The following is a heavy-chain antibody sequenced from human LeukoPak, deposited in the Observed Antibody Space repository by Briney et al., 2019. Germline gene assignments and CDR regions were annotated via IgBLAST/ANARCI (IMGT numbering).Heavy chain of an antibody. D-gene: IGHD6-13*01. CDR2: IYSGGST. CDR1: GFTVSSNY. J-gene: IGHJ4*02. Sequence: GGSLRLSCAASGFTVSSNYMSWVRQAPGKGLEWVSVIYSGGSTYYADSVKGRFTISRDNSKNTLYLQMNSLRAEDTAVYYCARDPGDTSSTMRDYFDYWGQGTLITVSS. V-gene: IGHV3-66*01. CDR3: ARDPGDTSSTMRDYFDY.